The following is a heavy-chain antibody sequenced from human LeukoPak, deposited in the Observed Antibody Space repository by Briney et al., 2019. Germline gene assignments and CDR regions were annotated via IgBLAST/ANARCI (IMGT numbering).Heavy chain of an antibody. V-gene: IGHV1-2*02. CDR3: ARVYLGVYYYGSSGYSHLDY. CDR1: GYTFTDYY. Sequence: ASVKVSCKASGYTFTDYYMHWVRQAPGQGLEWMGWINPNSGCTNYAQKFQGRVTMTRDTSISTDYMELSRLRSDDTAVYYCARVYLGVYYYGSSGYSHLDYWGQRTLVTVSS. J-gene: IGHJ4*02. CDR2: INPNSGCT. D-gene: IGHD3-22*01.